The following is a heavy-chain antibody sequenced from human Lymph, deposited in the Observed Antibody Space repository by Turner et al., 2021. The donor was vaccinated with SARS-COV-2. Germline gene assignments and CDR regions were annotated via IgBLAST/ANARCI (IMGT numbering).Heavy chain of an antibody. V-gene: IGHV3-20*01. Sequence: VQLVESGGGVVRPGGSLRLSCAAFGFTFDDDGMSWFRQAPGRGLEWVANINWNGGSTGYADSVKGRFTISRDNAKNPLYLQVNSLRAEDTALYHCARGTGAADYWGQGTLVTVSS. J-gene: IGHJ4*02. D-gene: IGHD7-27*01. CDR1: GFTFDDDG. CDR3: ARGTGAADY. CDR2: INWNGGST.